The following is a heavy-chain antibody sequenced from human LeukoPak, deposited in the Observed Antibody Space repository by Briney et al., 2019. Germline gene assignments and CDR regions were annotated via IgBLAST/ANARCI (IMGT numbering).Heavy chain of an antibody. J-gene: IGHJ4*02. CDR3: ARDLRSSSVYYFDY. CDR2: INAYNGDT. Sequence: ASVKVSCKASGYTFTSYGISWVRQAPGRGLEWMAWINAYNGDTNFAQKLQGRVTVTTDTSTSTAYMELRSLRSDDTAVYYCARDLRSSSVYYFDYWGQGTLVTVSS. V-gene: IGHV1-18*01. D-gene: IGHD6-6*01. CDR1: GYTFTSYG.